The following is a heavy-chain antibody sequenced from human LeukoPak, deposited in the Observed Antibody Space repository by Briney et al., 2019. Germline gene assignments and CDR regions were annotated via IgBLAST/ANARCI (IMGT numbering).Heavy chain of an antibody. Sequence: PGGSLRLSCAASGITFSSFTVNWVRQAPGKGLEWVSSISSGSSYKYYADSVKGRFTISRDNANNSLFLQMNSLRAEDTAVYYCARRKAGYSYGQPKQYYFDYWGQGTLVTVSP. J-gene: IGHJ4*02. D-gene: IGHD5-18*01. CDR2: ISSGSSYK. CDR1: GITFSSFT. V-gene: IGHV3-21*06. CDR3: ARRKAGYSYGQPKQYYFDY.